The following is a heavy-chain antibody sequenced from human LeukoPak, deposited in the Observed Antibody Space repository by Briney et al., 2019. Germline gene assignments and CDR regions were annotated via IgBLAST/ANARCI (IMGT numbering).Heavy chain of an antibody. CDR2: INDNGSTR. V-gene: IGHV3-23*01. Sequence: PGGSLRLSCAASGFTFTNDFMTWVRQAPGKGLEWVSGINDNGSTRFYAASVKGRFTSSRDNPKNTLYLQMNGLRVEDTAVYYCAKDMQTWPRFPDYWGQGTLVTVSS. D-gene: IGHD5-12*01. CDR3: AKDMQTWPRFPDY. J-gene: IGHJ4*02. CDR1: GFTFTNDF.